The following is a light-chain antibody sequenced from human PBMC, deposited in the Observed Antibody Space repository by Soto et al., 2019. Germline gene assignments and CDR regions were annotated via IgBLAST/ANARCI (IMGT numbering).Light chain of an antibody. CDR2: AAS. V-gene: IGKV3-20*01. CDR1: QRFNSNY. Sequence: EIVLTQSPSTLSLSPGERATLSCRARQRFNSNYLAWYQKKPGQAPRLVMYAASSRATGIPDRFSGSASGTDFTLTITRVETDDFAVYYCNHYVDSPWGFGQGTKLEIK. CDR3: NHYVDSPWG. J-gene: IGKJ1*01.